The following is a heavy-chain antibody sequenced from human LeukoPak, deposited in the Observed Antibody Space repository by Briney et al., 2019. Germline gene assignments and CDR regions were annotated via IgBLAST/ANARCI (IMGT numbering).Heavy chain of an antibody. CDR1: GDSVSSNRAA. Sequence: SQTLSLTCVISGDSVSSNRAAWNWIRQSPSRGLEWLGRTYYRSRWYTEYATSVKSRITISPDTSKNQFSLQLTSVTPEDTAVYYCAKEIRDQQWWGQGSLVTVSS. V-gene: IGHV6-1*01. J-gene: IGHJ4*02. CDR2: TYYRSRWYT. CDR3: AKEIRDQQW. D-gene: IGHD6-19*01.